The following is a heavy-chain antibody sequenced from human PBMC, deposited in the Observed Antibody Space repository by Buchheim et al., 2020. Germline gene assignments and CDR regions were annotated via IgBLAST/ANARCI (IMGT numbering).Heavy chain of an antibody. CDR2: INSDGSTT. J-gene: IGHJ4*02. CDR3: AGGPYYDY. D-gene: IGHD3-22*01. Sequence: ELQLVESGGGLVQPGGSLRLSCAASGFTFSSYWMHWVRQAPGKGLVWVSRINSDGSTTNYVDSVKGRFTISRDNAKNTLYLKMSSVGAEDTAVYYCAGGPYYDYWGQGSL. CDR1: GFTFSSYW. V-gene: IGHV3-74*01.